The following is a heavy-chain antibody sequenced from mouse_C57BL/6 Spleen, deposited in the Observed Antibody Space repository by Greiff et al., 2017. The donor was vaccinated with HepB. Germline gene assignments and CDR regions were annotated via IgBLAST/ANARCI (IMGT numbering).Heavy chain of an antibody. V-gene: IGHV14-4*01. D-gene: IGHD2-3*01. Sequence: VQLQQSGAELVRPGASVKLSCTASGFNIKDDYMHWVKQRPEQGLEWIGWIDPENGDTEYASKFQGKATITADTSSNTAYLQLSSLTSADTAVYYCTRDGYPYWGQGTTLTVSS. J-gene: IGHJ2*01. CDR1: GFNIKDDY. CDR3: TRDGYPY. CDR2: IDPENGDT.